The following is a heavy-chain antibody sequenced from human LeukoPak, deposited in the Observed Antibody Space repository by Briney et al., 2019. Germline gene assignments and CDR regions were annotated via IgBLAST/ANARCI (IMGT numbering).Heavy chain of an antibody. CDR1: GGSISSYY. D-gene: IGHD1-26*01. CDR2: IYYSGST. CDR3: ARAPISYDAFDI. Sequence: SETLSLTCTVSGGSISSYYWGWIRQPPGKGLEWIGSIYYSGSTYYNPSLKSRVTISVDTSKNQFSLKLSSVTAADTAVYYCARAPISYDAFDIWGQGTMVTVSS. V-gene: IGHV4-39*07. J-gene: IGHJ3*02.